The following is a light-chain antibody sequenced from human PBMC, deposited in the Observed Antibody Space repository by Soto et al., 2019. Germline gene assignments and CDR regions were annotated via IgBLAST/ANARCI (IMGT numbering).Light chain of an antibody. CDR1: QSVSSSY. J-gene: IGKJ3*01. CDR3: QHYGSSAL. Sequence: EIVLTQSPGTLSLSPGERATLSCRASQSVSSSYLAWYQQKPGQAPRLLIYGASSRATGIPDRFSGSGSGTDLTLTISRVEPEDFAGYYCQHYGSSALFGPGTKVDIK. CDR2: GAS. V-gene: IGKV3-20*01.